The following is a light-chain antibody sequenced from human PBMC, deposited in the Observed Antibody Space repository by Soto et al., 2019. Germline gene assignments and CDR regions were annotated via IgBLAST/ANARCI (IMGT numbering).Light chain of an antibody. CDR1: SSDVGSYNL. CDR2: EGS. CDR3: CSYAGSSTFPYV. Sequence: ALTQSRSVSGSPGQSITISCTGTSSDVGSYNLVSWYQQHPGKAPKLMIYEGSKRPSGVSNRFSVSKSGNTASLTISVLQAEDEADYYCCSYAGSSTFPYVFGTGTKV. J-gene: IGLJ1*01. V-gene: IGLV2-23*01.